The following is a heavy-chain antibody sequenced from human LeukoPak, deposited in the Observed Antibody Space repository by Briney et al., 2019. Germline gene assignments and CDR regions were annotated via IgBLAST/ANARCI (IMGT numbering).Heavy chain of an antibody. J-gene: IGHJ4*02. CDR2: INPSVGST. CDR3: AREGGKITFGGVTSFDY. Sequence: ASVKVSCKASGYTFASYYMHWVRQAPGQGLEWMGIINPSVGSTSYAQKFQGRVTITRDTSTSTVYMELSSLRSEDTAVYYCAREGGKITFGGVTSFDYWGQGTLVTVSS. CDR1: GYTFASYY. V-gene: IGHV1-46*01. D-gene: IGHD3-16*01.